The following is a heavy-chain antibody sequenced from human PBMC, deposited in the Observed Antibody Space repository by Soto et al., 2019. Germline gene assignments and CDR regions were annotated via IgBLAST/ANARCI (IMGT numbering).Heavy chain of an antibody. CDR3: ARDRYYVWGSYRQLYGMDV. Sequence: QVQLQESGPGLVKPSQNLSLTCTVSGGSFSSGDYYWSWIRQPPGKGLEWIGCIYYSGTTYYNPSLKSRVTTSVDRSKNQFSLKVNSVTAADTAVYYCARDRYYVWGSYRQLYGMDVWGQGTTVTVSS. CDR1: GGSFSSGDYY. CDR2: IYYSGTT. J-gene: IGHJ6*02. D-gene: IGHD3-16*02. V-gene: IGHV4-30-4*01.